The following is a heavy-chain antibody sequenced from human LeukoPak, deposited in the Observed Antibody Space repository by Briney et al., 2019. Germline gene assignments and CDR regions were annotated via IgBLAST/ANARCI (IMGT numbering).Heavy chain of an antibody. CDR3: ARGGGTYCTNGICYYFDY. J-gene: IGHJ4*02. Sequence: ASVKVSCKASGYTFIDYYIHWMRQAPGQGLEWMGWISPYSGGTNYAQKFQGRVTMTRDTSISTAYMELSRLRSDDTAVYSCARGGGTYCTNGICYYFDYWGQGTLVTVSS. V-gene: IGHV1-2*02. CDR2: ISPYSGGT. CDR1: GYTFIDYY. D-gene: IGHD2-8*01.